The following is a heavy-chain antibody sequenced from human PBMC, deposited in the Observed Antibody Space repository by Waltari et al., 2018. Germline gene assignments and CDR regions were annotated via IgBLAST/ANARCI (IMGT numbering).Heavy chain of an antibody. CDR3: GRHDPLDL. V-gene: IGHV3-73*01. Sequence: EEHLVESGGGLVQPGGSLNLPCAASGFIFSDPSIHWVRQASGKGLEWVGRIRTNANNYATSYGASVQGRFTITRDDSRDTAYLQMNSLQIDDTAVYYCGRHDPLDLWGQGTLVAVSS. J-gene: IGHJ5*02. CDR2: IRTNANNYAT. CDR1: GFIFSDPS.